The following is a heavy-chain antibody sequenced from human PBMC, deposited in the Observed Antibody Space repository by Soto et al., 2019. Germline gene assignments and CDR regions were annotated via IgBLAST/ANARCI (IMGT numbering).Heavy chain of an antibody. Sequence: EVQLVESGGGLVKPGGSLRLSCAVSGFTFNNAWMSWVRQAPGKGLEWVGRIKKETDGGTTDYAASVKGRFSISRDDSKNTVFLQMNSLRTEDTAVYYCTTVFLWSYYFDNWGPGTLVTVSS. J-gene: IGHJ4*02. CDR1: GFTFNNAW. D-gene: IGHD2-21*01. CDR3: TTVFLWSYYFDN. CDR2: IKKETDGGTT. V-gene: IGHV3-15*01.